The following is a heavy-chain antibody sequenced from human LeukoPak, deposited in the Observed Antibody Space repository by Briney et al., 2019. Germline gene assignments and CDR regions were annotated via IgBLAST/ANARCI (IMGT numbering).Heavy chain of an antibody. V-gene: IGHV3-64*01. CDR1: GFTFSDYA. CDR3: AKTRGSGPFDY. Sequence: GGSLRLSCAASGFTFSDYAMHWVRQAPGKELEYVSAISSNGGSIHYANSVKGRFTISRDNSKNTLYLQMDSLRAEDMAVYYCAKTRGSGPFDYWGQGTLVTVSS. J-gene: IGHJ4*02. D-gene: IGHD3-10*01. CDR2: ISSNGGSI.